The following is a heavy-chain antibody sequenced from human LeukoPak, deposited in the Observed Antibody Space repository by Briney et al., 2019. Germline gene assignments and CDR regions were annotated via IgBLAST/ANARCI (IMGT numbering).Heavy chain of an antibody. V-gene: IGHV3-15*01. J-gene: IGHJ4*02. CDR3: TTDLWFGELLSDC. Sequence: GGSLRLSCAASGFTFTHVWMSWVRQAPGKGLEWICRIKSIIDGGTTDYAAPVKGRFTISRDDSKNTLYLHMNSLKTEDTAVYYCTTDLWFGELLSDCWGQGTLVTVSS. D-gene: IGHD3-10*01. CDR2: IKSIIDGGTT. CDR1: GFTFTHVW.